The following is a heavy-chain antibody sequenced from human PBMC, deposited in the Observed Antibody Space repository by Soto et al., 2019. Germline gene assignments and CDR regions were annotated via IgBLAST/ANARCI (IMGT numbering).Heavy chain of an antibody. Sequence: QVQLVQSGAEVKKPGASVKVSCKASGYTFTSYYMHWVRQAPGQGLEWMGIINPSGGSTSYAQKFQGRGTMTRNTSTSTVYMDLSSLRSVDTAVYYCARDGAAAHYCDYWGQGTLVTVSS. D-gene: IGHD6-13*01. CDR2: INPSGGST. V-gene: IGHV1-46*01. CDR1: GYTFTSYY. J-gene: IGHJ4*02. CDR3: ARDGAAAHYCDY.